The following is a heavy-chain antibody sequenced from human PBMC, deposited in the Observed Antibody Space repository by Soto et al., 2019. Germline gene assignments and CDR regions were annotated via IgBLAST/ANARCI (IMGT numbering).Heavy chain of an antibody. D-gene: IGHD3-3*01. CDR1: GGSFSGYY. CDR3: ARSKYYDFWSGDLPFDP. CDR2: INHSGST. Sequence: PSETLSLTCAVYGGSFSGYYWSWIRQPPGKGLEWIGEINHSGSTNYNPSLKSRVTISVDTSKNQFSLKLSSVTAADTAVYYCARSKYYDFWSGDLPFDPWGQGTLVTVSS. V-gene: IGHV4-34*01. J-gene: IGHJ5*02.